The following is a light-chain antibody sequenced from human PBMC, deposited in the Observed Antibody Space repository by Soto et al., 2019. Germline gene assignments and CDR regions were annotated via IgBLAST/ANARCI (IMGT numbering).Light chain of an antibody. J-gene: IGLJ2*01. V-gene: IGLV2-14*02. CDR2: DVS. CDR3: SSYTSSSTVV. Sequence: QSVLTQPASVSGSPGQSIAISCTGTSSDVGSNNLVSWYQQHPGKAPKLMIYDVSHRPSGVSDRFSGSKSGNTASLTISGLQAEDEADYYCSSYTSSSTVVFGGGTKVTVL. CDR1: SSDVGSNNL.